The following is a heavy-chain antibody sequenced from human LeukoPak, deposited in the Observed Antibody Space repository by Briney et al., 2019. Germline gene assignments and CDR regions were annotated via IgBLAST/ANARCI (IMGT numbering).Heavy chain of an antibody. CDR2: INRGGHT. Sequence: PSETLSLTCSMSSGSITAIDNHYWGWIRQPPGKGLEWIGSINRGGHTYYNPPLESRFTISVDTSKNQFSLMVTSVTAADTAVYYCAGQRAWFGEWAFDYWGPGNLVTVSS. D-gene: IGHD3-10*01. V-gene: IGHV4-39*01. CDR1: SGSITAIDNHY. CDR3: AGQRAWFGEWAFDY. J-gene: IGHJ4*02.